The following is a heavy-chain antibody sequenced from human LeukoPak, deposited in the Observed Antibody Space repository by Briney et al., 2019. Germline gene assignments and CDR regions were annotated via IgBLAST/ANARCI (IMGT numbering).Heavy chain of an antibody. D-gene: IGHD1-26*01. Sequence: PSETLSLTCTVSSGSISSYYWSWIRQPPGKGLEWIGYIYYSGSTNYNPSLKSRVTISVDTSKKQFSLKLSSVTAADTAVYYCARATDPSTGSYPLDYWGQGTLVTVSS. CDR1: SGSISSYY. V-gene: IGHV4-59*01. CDR2: IYYSGST. CDR3: ARATDPSTGSYPLDY. J-gene: IGHJ4*02.